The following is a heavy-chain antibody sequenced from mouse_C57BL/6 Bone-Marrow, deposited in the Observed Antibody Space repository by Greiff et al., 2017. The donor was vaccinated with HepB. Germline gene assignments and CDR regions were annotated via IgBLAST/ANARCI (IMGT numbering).Heavy chain of an antibody. CDR1: GYAFSSSW. D-gene: IGHD1-1*01. J-gene: IGHJ3*01. V-gene: IGHV1-82*01. Sequence: VQLQQSGPELVKPGASVKISCKASGYAFSSSWMNWVKQRPGKGLEWIGRIYPGDGDTNYNGKFKDKATLTADKSSSTAYMQLSSLTSEDSAVYFCAREEVYYGSSLFAYWGQGTLVTVSA. CDR2: IYPGDGDT. CDR3: AREEVYYGSSLFAY.